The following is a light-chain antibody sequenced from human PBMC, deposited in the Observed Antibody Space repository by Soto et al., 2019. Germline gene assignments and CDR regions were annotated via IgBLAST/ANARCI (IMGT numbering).Light chain of an antibody. CDR1: QSVDIY. Sequence: EIVMTQSPASLSVYPGERATLSCRASQSVDIYLAWYQQRPGQAPRLLIYDTSIRAPGIPATFSGSGSGTEFTLNISSLQSEDVAVYYCQQYKDWPPITFGGGTKVQIK. CDR2: DTS. V-gene: IGKV3-15*01. CDR3: QQYKDWPPIT. J-gene: IGKJ4*01.